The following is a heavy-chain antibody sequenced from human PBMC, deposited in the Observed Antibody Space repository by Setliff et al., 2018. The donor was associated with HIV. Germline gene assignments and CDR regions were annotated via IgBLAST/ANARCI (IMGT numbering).Heavy chain of an antibody. D-gene: IGHD3-10*01. V-gene: IGHV4-34*01. J-gene: IGHJ4*03. CDR1: GGSLSGYY. CDR3: ARGLFYSSSYYAY. CDR2: INPTVNT. Sequence: SETLSLTCAVSGGSLSGYYWTWIRQPPGKGLEWIGEINPTVNTNYNPSLKSRVIISVDTSQNEFSLKLNSVTAADTAVYFCARGLFYSSSYYAYRGQGALVTVSS.